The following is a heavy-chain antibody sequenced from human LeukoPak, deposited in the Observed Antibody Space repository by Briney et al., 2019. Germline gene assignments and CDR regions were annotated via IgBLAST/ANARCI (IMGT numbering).Heavy chain of an antibody. CDR2: INPNSGGT. V-gene: IGHV1-2*02. CDR1: GYTFTGYY. D-gene: IGHD2-2*03. Sequence: VASVKVSCKASGYTFTGYYMHWVRQAPGQGLEWMGWINPNSGGTNYAQKFQGRVTMTRDTSISTAYMELSRLRSDDTAVYYCASGYCSSTSCYPRGDWFDPWGQGTLVTVSS. J-gene: IGHJ5*02. CDR3: ASGYCSSTSCYPRGDWFDP.